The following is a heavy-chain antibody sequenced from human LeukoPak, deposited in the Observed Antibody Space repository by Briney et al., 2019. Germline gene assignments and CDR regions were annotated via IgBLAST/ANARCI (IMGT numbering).Heavy chain of an antibody. Sequence: GESLKISCKASGYSFTSYWIGWVRQMPGKGLGWMGIIYPDDSDTRYSPSFQGQVTMSADKSITTAYLQWSSLKASDTAMYYCARQLGYCSSTSCLYGMDVWGQGTTVTVSS. CDR2: IYPDDSDT. J-gene: IGHJ6*02. V-gene: IGHV5-51*01. CDR1: GYSFTSYW. D-gene: IGHD2-2*01. CDR3: ARQLGYCSSTSCLYGMDV.